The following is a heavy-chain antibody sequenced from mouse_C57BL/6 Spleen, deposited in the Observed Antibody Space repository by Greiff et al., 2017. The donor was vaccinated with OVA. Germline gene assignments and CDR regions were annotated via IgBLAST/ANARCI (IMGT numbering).Heavy chain of an antibody. D-gene: IGHD1-1*01. CDR2: IYPRSGNT. CDR1: GYTFTSYG. V-gene: IGHV1-81*01. Sequence: LQESGAELARPGASVKLSCKASGYTFTSYGISWVKQRTGQGLEWIGEIYPRSGNTYYNEKFKGKATLTADKSSSTAYMELRSLTSEDSAVYFCASHGSSFSFDYWGQGTTLTVSS. CDR3: ASHGSSFSFDY. J-gene: IGHJ2*01.